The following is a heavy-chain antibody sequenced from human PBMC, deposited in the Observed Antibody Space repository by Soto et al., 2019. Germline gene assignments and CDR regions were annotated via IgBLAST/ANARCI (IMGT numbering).Heavy chain of an antibody. CDR2: IYFSGST. J-gene: IGHJ5*02. V-gene: IGHV4-39*01. CDR1: GGSISSSNW. Sequence: SETLSLTCAVSGGSISSSNWWSWVRQPPGKGLEWIGTIYFSGSTYYNPSLKSRVTLSVDTSMNQFSLQLSSVTAADTAVYYCGRHWGRGAAGPCDHWGQGTLVTVSS. D-gene: IGHD6-13*01. CDR3: GRHWGRGAAGPCDH.